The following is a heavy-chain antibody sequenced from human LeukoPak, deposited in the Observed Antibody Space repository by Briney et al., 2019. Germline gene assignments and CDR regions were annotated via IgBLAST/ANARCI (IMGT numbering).Heavy chain of an antibody. D-gene: IGHD2-2*01. CDR3: ARDCSSTSCYVGGTY. V-gene: IGHV4-31*02. Sequence: YIYYSGSTYYNPSLKSRVTISVDRSKNQFSQKLSSVTAADTAVYYCARDCSSTSCYVGGTYWGQGTLVTVSS. CDR2: IYYSGST. J-gene: IGHJ4*02.